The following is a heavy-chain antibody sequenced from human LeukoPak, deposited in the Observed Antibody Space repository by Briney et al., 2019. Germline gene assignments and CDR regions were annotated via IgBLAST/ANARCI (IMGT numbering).Heavy chain of an antibody. V-gene: IGHV4-61*02. J-gene: IGHJ5*02. D-gene: IGHD3-22*01. Sequence: SETLSLTCTVSGGSISSGSYYWSWIRQPAGKGLEWIGRIYTSGSTNYNPSLKSRVTISVDTSKNQFSLKLSSVTAADTAAYYCARDSYYDSSGNPFDPWGQGTLVTVSS. CDR3: ARDSYYDSSGNPFDP. CDR2: IYTSGST. CDR1: GGSISSGSYY.